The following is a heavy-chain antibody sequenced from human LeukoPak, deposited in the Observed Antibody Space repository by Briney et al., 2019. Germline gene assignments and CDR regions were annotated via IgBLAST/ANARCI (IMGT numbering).Heavy chain of an antibody. D-gene: IGHD3-9*01. V-gene: IGHV4-31*03. J-gene: IGHJ6*02. CDR1: GGSISNSAYY. Sequence: SETLSLTCTVSGGSISNSAYYWSWIRQHPGKGLEWIGYIYYSGSTYYNPSLKSRVTISVDTSKNQFSLKLSSVTAADTAVYYCARDYDILTGPDYGMDVWGQGTTVTVSS. CDR3: ARDYDILTGPDYGMDV. CDR2: IYYSGST.